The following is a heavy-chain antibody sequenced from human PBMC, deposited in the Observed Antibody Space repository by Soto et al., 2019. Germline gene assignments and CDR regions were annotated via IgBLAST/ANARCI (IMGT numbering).Heavy chain of an antibody. Sequence: GASVKVSCKASGYTFTSYGISWVRQAPGQGLERMGWISAYNGNTNYAQKLQGRVTMTTDTSTSTAYMELRSLRSDDTAVYYCARDQLLWFGELLLPGSYGMDVWGQGTTVTVSS. D-gene: IGHD3-10*01. CDR3: ARDQLLWFGELLLPGSYGMDV. CDR1: GYTFTSYG. CDR2: ISAYNGNT. V-gene: IGHV1-18*01. J-gene: IGHJ6*02.